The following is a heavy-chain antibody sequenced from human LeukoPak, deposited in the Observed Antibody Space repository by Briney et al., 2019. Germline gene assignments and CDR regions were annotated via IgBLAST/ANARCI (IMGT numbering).Heavy chain of an antibody. Sequence: SETLSLTCSVSGGSISSSSFYWGWIRQPPGKGLEWIGSISYTGSTYYNPSLKSRVAISVDTSKNQFSLRLNSVTAADTAVYYCARERSSSAPFDYWGQGTLVTVSS. CDR2: ISYTGST. CDR1: GGSISSSSFY. CDR3: ARERSSSAPFDY. V-gene: IGHV4-39*02. D-gene: IGHD6-6*01. J-gene: IGHJ4*02.